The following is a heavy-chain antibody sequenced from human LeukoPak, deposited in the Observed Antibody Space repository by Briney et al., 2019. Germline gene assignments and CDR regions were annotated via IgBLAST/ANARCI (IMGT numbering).Heavy chain of an antibody. CDR2: IYYSRST. J-gene: IGHJ4*02. CDR1: GGSISSSSHY. V-gene: IGHV4-39*01. Sequence: PSETLSLTCSVSGGSISSSSHYWGWIRQPPGKGLEWIVSIYYSRSTYYNPSLKSRVTTSVDTSKNQFSLKLSSVTAADTAVYYCARHADSGFGELAFDYWGQGTLVTVSS. D-gene: IGHD3-10*01. CDR3: ARHADSGFGELAFDY.